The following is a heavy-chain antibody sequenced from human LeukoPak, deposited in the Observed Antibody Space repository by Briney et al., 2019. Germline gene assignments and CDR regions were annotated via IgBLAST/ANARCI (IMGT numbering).Heavy chain of an antibody. Sequence: PSETLSLTCAVSGGSISSGGYSWSWIRQPPGKGLEWIGYIYHSGSTYYNPSLKSRVTISVDTSKNQFSLKLSSVTAADTAVYYCAREKQQLTRQGNGGIDYWGQGTLVTVSS. D-gene: IGHD6-13*01. CDR1: GGSISSGGYS. CDR2: IYHSGST. V-gene: IGHV4-30-2*01. J-gene: IGHJ4*02. CDR3: AREKQQLTRQGNGGIDY.